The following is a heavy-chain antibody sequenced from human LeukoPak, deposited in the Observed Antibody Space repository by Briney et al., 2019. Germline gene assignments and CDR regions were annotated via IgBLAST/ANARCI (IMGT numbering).Heavy chain of an antibody. Sequence: GGSLRLSCAASGFTFSSYSMNWVRQAPGKGLEWVASISSSSSYIYYADSVKGRFTISRDNAKNSLYLQMNSLRAEDTAVYYCARMTISYGDYGAFDIWGQGTMVTISS. J-gene: IGHJ3*02. V-gene: IGHV3-21*01. CDR3: ARMTISYGDYGAFDI. CDR1: GFTFSSYS. CDR2: ISSSSSYI. D-gene: IGHD4-17*01.